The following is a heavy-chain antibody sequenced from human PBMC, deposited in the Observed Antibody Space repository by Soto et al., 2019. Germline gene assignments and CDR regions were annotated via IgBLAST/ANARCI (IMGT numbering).Heavy chain of an antibody. V-gene: IGHV1-3*01. CDR2: INAGNGNT. Sequence: GASVKVSCKASGYTFTSYAMHWVRQAPGQRLEWMGWINAGNGNTKYSQKFQGRVTITRDTSASTAYMELSSLRSEDTAVYYCAREPTTRYYYYYMDVWGKGTTVTVSS. J-gene: IGHJ6*03. CDR1: GYTFTSYA. D-gene: IGHD1-7*01. CDR3: AREPTTRYYYYYMDV.